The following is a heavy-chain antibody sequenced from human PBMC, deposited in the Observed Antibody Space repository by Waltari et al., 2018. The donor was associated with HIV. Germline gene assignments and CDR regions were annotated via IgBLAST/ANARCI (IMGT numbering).Heavy chain of an antibody. J-gene: IGHJ2*01. Sequence: EVQLVETGGGLIQPGGSLRLSCAASGFTVSSNYMSWVHQAPGKGLEWVSVIYSGGSTYYADSVKGRFTISRDNSKNTLYLQMNSLRAEDTAVYYCASLEQWLGYWYFDLWGRGTLVTVSS. CDR3: ASLEQWLGYWYFDL. V-gene: IGHV3-53*02. CDR1: GFTVSSNY. CDR2: IYSGGST. D-gene: IGHD6-19*01.